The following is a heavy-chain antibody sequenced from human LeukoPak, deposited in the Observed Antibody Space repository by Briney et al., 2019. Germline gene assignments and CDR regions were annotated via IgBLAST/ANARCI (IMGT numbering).Heavy chain of an antibody. V-gene: IGHV3-23*01. J-gene: IGHJ6*02. CDR1: GFTFSSYA. CDR3: AKAISPRLDYYYGMDV. Sequence: GGSLRLSCAASGFTFSSYAMSWVRQAPGKGLEWVSSISNSGGRTFYTDSVKGRFTISRDNSKITLYLQMNSLRAEDTAVYYCAKAISPRLDYYYGMDVWGQGTTVTVSS. CDR2: ISNSGGRT. D-gene: IGHD3-3*01.